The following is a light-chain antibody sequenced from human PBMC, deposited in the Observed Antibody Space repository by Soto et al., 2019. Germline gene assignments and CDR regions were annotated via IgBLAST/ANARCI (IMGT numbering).Light chain of an antibody. Sequence: EIQMTQSPSSLSASVGDRVTITCRASQSISFYLNWYRQKPGKAPKLLIYTASNVQSGVPSRISGSGSGTDFTLTISSLQPEDFATYYCQQSYNMPRTFGQGTKVDIK. J-gene: IGKJ1*01. V-gene: IGKV1-39*01. CDR3: QQSYNMPRT. CDR1: QSISFY. CDR2: TAS.